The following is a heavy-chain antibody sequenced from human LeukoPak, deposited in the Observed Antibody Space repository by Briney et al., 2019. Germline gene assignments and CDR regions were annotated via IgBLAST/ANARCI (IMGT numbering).Heavy chain of an antibody. J-gene: IGHJ4*02. Sequence: GGSLRLSCAASGFTFSSYAMHWVRQAPGKGLEWVAVISYDGSNKYYADSVKGRFTISRDNSKNTLYLQMNSLRAEDTAVYYCARGRGRIAVAGNNLDYWGQGTLVTVSS. D-gene: IGHD6-13*01. CDR3: ARGRGRIAVAGNNLDY. CDR1: GFTFSSYA. V-gene: IGHV3-30-3*01. CDR2: ISYDGSNK.